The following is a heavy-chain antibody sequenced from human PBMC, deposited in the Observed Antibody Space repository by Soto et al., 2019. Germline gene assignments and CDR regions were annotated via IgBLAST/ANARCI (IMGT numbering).Heavy chain of an antibody. CDR3: AREGDCAYDVCDGNYFDP. CDR1: VVSSTSFY. D-gene: IGHD3-16*01. J-gene: IGHJ5*02. Sequence: SETLFLTFTVSVVSSTSFYWSWIRQSPGKGLEWIGYIFDNGDVKYNPSRMSLLTMSIDMSKNQFSLSLNSVTAADTAAYYCAREGDCAYDVCDGNYFDPWGQGTLVTVSS. CDR2: IFDNGDV. V-gene: IGHV4-59*12.